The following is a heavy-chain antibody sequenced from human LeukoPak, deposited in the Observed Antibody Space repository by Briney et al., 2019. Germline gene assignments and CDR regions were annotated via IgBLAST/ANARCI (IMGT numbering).Heavy chain of an antibody. D-gene: IGHD3-10*02. CDR2: IKKDGSEK. V-gene: IGHV3-7*01. Sequence: GGSLRLSCAASGFTFSSYWMSWVRQAPGKGLEWVANIKKDGSEKYSVDSVKGRFTISRDNAKNSLYLQINSLRAEDTAVYYCAELGITMIGGVWGKGTTVTISS. CDR3: AELGITMIGGV. J-gene: IGHJ6*04. CDR1: GFTFSSYW.